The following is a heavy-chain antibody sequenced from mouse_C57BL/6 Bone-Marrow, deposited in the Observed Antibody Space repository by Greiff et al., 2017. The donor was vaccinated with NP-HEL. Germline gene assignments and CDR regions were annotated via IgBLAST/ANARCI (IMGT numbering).Heavy chain of an antibody. D-gene: IGHD2-10*02. CDR3: ARESMVREYYLDY. Sequence: VKLKQPGAELVKPGASVKLSCKASGYTFTSYWMHWVKQRPGRGLEWIGRIDPNSGGTKYNEKFKSKATLTVDKPSSTAYMQLSSLTSEDSAVYYCARESMVREYYLDYWGQGTTLTVSS. CDR2: IDPNSGGT. CDR1: GYTFTSYW. V-gene: IGHV1-72*01. J-gene: IGHJ2*01.